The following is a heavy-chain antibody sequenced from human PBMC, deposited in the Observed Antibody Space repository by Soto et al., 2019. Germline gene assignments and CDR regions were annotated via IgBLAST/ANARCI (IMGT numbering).Heavy chain of an antibody. V-gene: IGHV4-30-2*01. Sequence: SETLSLTCAVSGGSISSGGYSWSWIRQPPGKGLEWIGYIYHSGSTYYNPSLKSRVTISVDRSKNQFSLKLSSVTAADTAVYYCARGGGPYYDMSWSDPWGQATLGTVSS. CDR1: GGSISSGGYS. CDR2: IYHSGST. J-gene: IGHJ5*02. CDR3: ARGGGPYYDMSWSDP. D-gene: IGHD3-22*01.